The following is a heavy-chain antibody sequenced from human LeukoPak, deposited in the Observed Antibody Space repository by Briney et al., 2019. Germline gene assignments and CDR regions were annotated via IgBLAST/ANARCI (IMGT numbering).Heavy chain of an antibody. CDR3: AREVRGYYIDY. CDR1: GFIVSSNY. J-gene: IGHJ4*02. Sequence: GGSLRLSCAASGFIVSSNYMSWVRQAPGKGLEWVSVISSGGNTYYADSVKGRFTISRDISKNTLYLQMNGLRAEDTAVYYCAREVRGYYIDYWGQGTLVTVSS. V-gene: IGHV3-53*01. CDR2: ISSGGNT. D-gene: IGHD3-22*01.